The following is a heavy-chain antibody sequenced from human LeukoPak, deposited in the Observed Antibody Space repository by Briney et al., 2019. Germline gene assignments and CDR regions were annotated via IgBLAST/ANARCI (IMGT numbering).Heavy chain of an antibody. CDR2: IRYDGTNE. Sequence: PGGSLRLSCAASGFTFSSCGMHWVRQAPGKGLEWVAFIRYDGTNENYADSVQGRFTVSRDNSKNTLYLRMNSLRAEDTAVYYCAKDIWVTTYYYYLDVWGKGTTVTVS. D-gene: IGHD4-17*01. V-gene: IGHV3-30*02. J-gene: IGHJ6*03. CDR3: AKDIWVTTYYYYLDV. CDR1: GFTFSSCG.